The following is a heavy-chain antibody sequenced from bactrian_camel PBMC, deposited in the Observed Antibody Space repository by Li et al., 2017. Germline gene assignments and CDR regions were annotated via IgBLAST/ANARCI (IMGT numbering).Heavy chain of an antibody. Sequence: HVQLVESGGGSVQSGGSLRLACVVSGDTYGNSCMGWYRQAPGKERELVSIIGRDDRPYYVDSVKGRFTISRDNAKNTIYLQMNSLKPEDTALYSCNAGCWYGGEIRQYWGQGTQVTVS. CDR3: NAGCWYGGEIRQY. V-gene: IGHV3S55*01. D-gene: IGHD1*01. J-gene: IGHJ4*01. CDR1: GDTYGNSC. CDR2: IGRDDRP.